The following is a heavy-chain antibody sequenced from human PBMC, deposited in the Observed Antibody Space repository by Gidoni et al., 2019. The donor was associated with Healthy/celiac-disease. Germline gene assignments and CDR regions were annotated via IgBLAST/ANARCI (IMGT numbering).Heavy chain of an antibody. CDR3: ARVSGYYYYYYGMDV. CDR1: GFTFSSYA. CDR2: ISYDGSNK. Sequence: QVQLVESGGGVVQPGRSLRLSCAASGFTFSSYAMHWVRQAPGKGLEWVAVISYDGSNKYYADSVKGRFTISRDNSKNTLYLQMNSLRAEDTAVYYCARVSGYYYYYYGMDVWGQGTTVTVSS. J-gene: IGHJ6*02. V-gene: IGHV3-30-3*01.